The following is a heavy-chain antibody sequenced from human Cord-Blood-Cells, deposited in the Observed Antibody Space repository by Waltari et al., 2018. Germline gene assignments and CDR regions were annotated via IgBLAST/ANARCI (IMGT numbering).Heavy chain of an antibody. CDR2: IIPIFGTA. V-gene: IGHV1-69*01. CDR3: ASVGRYCSGGSCYFDY. Sequence: QVQLVQSGAEVKKPGSSVKVSCKASGGTFSSYAISWVRQVPGQGLEWMGGIIPIFGTANYAQKFQGRVTITADESTSTAYMELSSLRSEDTAVYYCASVGRYCSGGSCYFDYWGQGTLVTVSS. CDR1: GGTFSSYA. J-gene: IGHJ4*02. D-gene: IGHD2-15*01.